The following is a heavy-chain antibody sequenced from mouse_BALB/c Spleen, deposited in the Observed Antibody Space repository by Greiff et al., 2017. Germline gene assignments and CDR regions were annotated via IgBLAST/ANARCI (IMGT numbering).Heavy chain of an antibody. D-gene: IGHD1-1*01. Sequence: EVQVVESGGGLVQPGGSLKLSCAASGFTFSSYDMSWVRQTPEKRLEWVAYISSGGGSTYYPDTVKGRFTISRDNAKNTLYLQMSSLKSEDTAMYYCARPFTTVVATDYWGQGTTLTVSS. CDR2: ISSGGGST. J-gene: IGHJ2*01. CDR1: GFTFSSYD. CDR3: ARPFTTVVATDY. V-gene: IGHV5-12-1*01.